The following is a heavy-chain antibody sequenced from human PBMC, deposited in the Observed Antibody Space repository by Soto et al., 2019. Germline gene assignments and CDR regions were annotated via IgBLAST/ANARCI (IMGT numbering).Heavy chain of an antibody. Sequence: SETLSLTCAVSSGSIRSSNWWSWVRQPPGKGLEWIGEIYHSGSTNYNPSLKSRVTISVDKSKNQFSLKLSSVTAADTAVYYCARHYGDYYFDYWGQGTLVTVSS. CDR1: SGSIRSSNW. CDR3: ARHYGDYYFDY. CDR2: IYHSGST. D-gene: IGHD4-17*01. V-gene: IGHV4-4*02. J-gene: IGHJ4*02.